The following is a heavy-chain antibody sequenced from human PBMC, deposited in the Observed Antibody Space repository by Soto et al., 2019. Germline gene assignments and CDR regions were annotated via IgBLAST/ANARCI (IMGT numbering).Heavy chain of an antibody. V-gene: IGHV3-74*01. D-gene: IGHD1-26*01. CDR3: ARDLSDWRVGWVF. Sequence: PGGSLRLSCAASGFSFSDYWMHWVRQAPGKGPLWVSRINRDGSYASYADSVRGRFTISRDNAKNTLYLQMDSLGVEDTAVYYCARDLSDWRVGWVFWGQGTRVTVSS. J-gene: IGHJ4*02. CDR1: GFSFSDYW. CDR2: INRDGSYA.